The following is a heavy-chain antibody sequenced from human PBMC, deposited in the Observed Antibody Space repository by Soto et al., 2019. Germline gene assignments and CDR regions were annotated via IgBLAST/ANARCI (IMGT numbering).Heavy chain of an antibody. Sequence: QVQLVESGGGVVHPGRSLRLSCAASGFTFSSYAMHWVRQAPGKGLEWVAVISYDGSNKYYADSVKGRFNISRDNSKNTLDLQMNSLRAEDTAVYYCARVKITGVYYYYGMYVWGQGPTVTVSS. J-gene: IGHJ6*02. CDR3: ARVKITGVYYYYGMYV. CDR2: ISYDGSNK. D-gene: IGHD7-27*01. V-gene: IGHV3-30-3*01. CDR1: GFTFSSYA.